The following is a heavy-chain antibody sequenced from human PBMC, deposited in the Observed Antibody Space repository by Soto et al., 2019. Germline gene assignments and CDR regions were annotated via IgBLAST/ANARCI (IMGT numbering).Heavy chain of an antibody. CDR1: GYTFTNYW. J-gene: IGHJ6*02. D-gene: IGHD3-16*01. CDR2: IYPADSDT. V-gene: IGHV5-51*01. Sequence: GESLKISCEASGYTFTNYWIGWVRQMPGKGLEWMGIIYPADSDTKYSPSFQGQVTISVDKSINTAYLQWNSLKASDTALYYCARLGDGQRVEVVASGYYYSLDVWGQGTTVTVSS. CDR3: ARLGDGQRVEVVASGYYYSLDV.